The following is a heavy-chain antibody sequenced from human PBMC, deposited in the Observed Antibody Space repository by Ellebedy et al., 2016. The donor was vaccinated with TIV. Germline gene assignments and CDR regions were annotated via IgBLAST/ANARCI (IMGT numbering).Heavy chain of an antibody. J-gene: IGHJ4*02. D-gene: IGHD3-10*01. Sequence: PGGSLRLSCAASGFTFSSFDMHWVRQTTGRGLEWVSAIGTAGDTYYPDSAKGRFTISRENSKNSLYLQMNSLGAGDTAVYYCARGYDAVNHYNRGFDCWGRGVLVTVSS. CDR2: IGTAGDT. CDR1: GFTFSSFD. V-gene: IGHV3-13*04. CDR3: ARGYDAVNHYNRGFDC.